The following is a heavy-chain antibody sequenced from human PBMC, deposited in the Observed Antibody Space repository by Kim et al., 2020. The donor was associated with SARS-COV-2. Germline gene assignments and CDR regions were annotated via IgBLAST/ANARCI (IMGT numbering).Heavy chain of an antibody. Sequence: GGSLRLSCAASGFTFRTYWMHWVRQAPGKGLVWVSRTNGDGSTTNYADSVKGRFTISRDNAKNTLYLQLNSLRAEDMAIYYCARRYYDSRGYYYFDSWGQGTLVTVSS. V-gene: IGHV3-74*01. CDR2: TNGDGSTT. CDR1: GFTFRTYW. CDR3: ARRYYDSRGYYYFDS. J-gene: IGHJ4*02. D-gene: IGHD3-22*01.